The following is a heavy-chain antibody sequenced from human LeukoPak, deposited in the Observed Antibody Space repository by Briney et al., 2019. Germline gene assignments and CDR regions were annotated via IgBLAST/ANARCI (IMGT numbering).Heavy chain of an antibody. J-gene: IGHJ6*04. D-gene: IGHD5-12*01. CDR3: ARGYIVATITIGYYYGMDV. V-gene: IGHV1-69*06. CDR1: GGTVSSYA. Sequence: SVKGSCKASGGTVSSYAISWVRQAPGQGLEWMGGIIPIFGTANYAQKFQGRVTITADKSTSTAYMELSSLRSEDTAVYYCARGYIVATITIGYYYGMDVWGKGTTVTVSS. CDR2: IIPIFGTA.